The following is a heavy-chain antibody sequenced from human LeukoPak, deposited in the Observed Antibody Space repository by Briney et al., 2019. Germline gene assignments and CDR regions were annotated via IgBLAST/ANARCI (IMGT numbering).Heavy chain of an antibody. Sequence: PSETLSLTCTVSGGPISCGGYSWSWIRQPPGKGLEWIGYIYYSGSTYYNPPLKSRVTISVDTSKNQFSLKLSSVTAADTAVYYCAREVPDAFDIWGQETMVTVSS. V-gene: IGHV4-31*03. CDR3: AREVPDAFDI. CDR2: IYYSGST. CDR1: GGPISCGGYS. J-gene: IGHJ3*02.